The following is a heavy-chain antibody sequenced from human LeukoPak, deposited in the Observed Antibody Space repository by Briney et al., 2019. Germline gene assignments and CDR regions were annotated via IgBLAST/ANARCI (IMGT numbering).Heavy chain of an antibody. CDR2: IYYSGST. CDR1: GGSISNYY. J-gene: IGHJ4*02. CDR3: ARDRWPGYDY. Sequence: PSETLSLTCTVSGGSISNYYWSWIRQPPGKGLEWIGYIYYSGSTNYNPSLKSRVTISVDTSKNQFSLKLSSVTAADTAVYYCARDRWPGYDYWGQGTLVTVSS. V-gene: IGHV4-59*01. D-gene: IGHD2-15*01.